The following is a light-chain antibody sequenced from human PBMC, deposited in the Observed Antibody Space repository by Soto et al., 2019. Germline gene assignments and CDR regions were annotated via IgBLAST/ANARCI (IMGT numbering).Light chain of an antibody. CDR1: HTVLTNY. CDR3: QKYGNSHPWT. CDR2: GAS. V-gene: IGKV3-20*01. Sequence: DIVLTQSPGPLSLSPGERATLSCRASHTVLTNYLAWYQQKPGQAPRLLIYGASSRASGIPDRFSGSGSGTDVTLTISRLEPEDFAVYFCQKYGNSHPWTFGQGTKGE. J-gene: IGKJ1*01.